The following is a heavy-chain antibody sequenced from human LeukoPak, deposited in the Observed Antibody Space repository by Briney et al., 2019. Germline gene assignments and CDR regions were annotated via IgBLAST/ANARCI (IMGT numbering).Heavy chain of an antibody. D-gene: IGHD3-10*01. CDR3: ARDRGYYGSGRANAFDI. Sequence: SVKVSCKASGGTFSSYAISWVRQAPGQGLEWMGGIIPIFGTANYAQKFQGRVTITADESTSTAYMELSSLRSEDTAVYYCARDRGYYGSGRANAFDIGGQGTMVTVSS. V-gene: IGHV1-69*01. J-gene: IGHJ3*02. CDR2: IIPIFGTA. CDR1: GGTFSSYA.